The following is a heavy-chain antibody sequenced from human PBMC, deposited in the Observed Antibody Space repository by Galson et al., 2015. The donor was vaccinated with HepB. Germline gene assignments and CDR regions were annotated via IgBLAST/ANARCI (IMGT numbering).Heavy chain of an antibody. CDR3: ARDDANYDILTGYQTHIPDPFDY. D-gene: IGHD3-9*01. V-gene: IGHV1-18*04. CDR2: ISAYNGNT. Sequence: SCKASGYTFTSYGISWVRQAPGQGLEWMGWISAYNGNTNYAQKLQGRVTMTTDTSTSTAYMELRSLRSDDTAVYYCARDDANYDILTGYQTHIPDPFDYWGQGTLVTVSS. J-gene: IGHJ4*02. CDR1: GYTFTSYG.